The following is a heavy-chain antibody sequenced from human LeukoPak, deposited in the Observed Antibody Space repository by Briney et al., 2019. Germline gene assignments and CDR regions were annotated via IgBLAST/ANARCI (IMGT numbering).Heavy chain of an antibody. J-gene: IGHJ4*02. CDR3: ARAGTLVRGVIYPFDN. D-gene: IGHD3-10*01. Sequence: ASVKVSCKASSYPFTIYFISWVRQAPGQGLEWLGWISASTGKTKFAQKIQGRVTMTTDTSSTTAYLELRSLRYDDTALYFCARAGTLVRGVIYPFDNWGQGTLVTVSS. CDR1: SYPFTIYF. CDR2: ISASTGKT. V-gene: IGHV1-18*01.